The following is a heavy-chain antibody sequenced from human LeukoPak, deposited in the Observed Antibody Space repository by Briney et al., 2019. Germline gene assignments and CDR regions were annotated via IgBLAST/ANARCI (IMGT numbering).Heavy chain of an antibody. Sequence: SSQTLSLTCTVSGGSISSGSYYWSWIRQPAGKGLEWIGRIYTSGSTNYNPSLKSRVTMSVDTSKNQFSLKLSSVTAADTAVYYCARDRLGNWFDPWGQGTLVTVSS. D-gene: IGHD3-9*01. V-gene: IGHV4-61*02. CDR1: GGSISSGSYY. J-gene: IGHJ5*02. CDR3: ARDRLGNWFDP. CDR2: IYTSGST.